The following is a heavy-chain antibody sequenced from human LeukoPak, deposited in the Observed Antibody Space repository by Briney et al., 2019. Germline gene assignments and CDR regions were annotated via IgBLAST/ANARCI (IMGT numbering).Heavy chain of an antibody. CDR1: GFTFSSYG. Sequence: PGGTLRLSCAASGFTFSSYGMNWVRQAPGKGLEWVSYISSSSSTIYYADPVKGRFTISRDNAKNSLYLQMNSLRAEDTAVYYCARDNNWNVAYDAFDIWGQGTMVTVSS. J-gene: IGHJ3*02. D-gene: IGHD1-20*01. CDR3: ARDNNWNVAYDAFDI. V-gene: IGHV3-48*01. CDR2: ISSSSSTI.